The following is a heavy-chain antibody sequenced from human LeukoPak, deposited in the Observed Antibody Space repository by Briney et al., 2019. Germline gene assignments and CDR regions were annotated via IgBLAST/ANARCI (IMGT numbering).Heavy chain of an antibody. Sequence: SETLSLTCTVSGASISTSAYYWGWIRQPPGKGLDWIGNIYYSGSTYYNPSLKSRVTISVDSSKNQFSLRLSSVTTADTAVYYCAKSDGYGLIDYWGQGTLVTVSS. CDR3: AKSDGYGLIDY. J-gene: IGHJ4*02. D-gene: IGHD5-24*01. CDR2: IYYSGST. CDR1: GASISTSAYY. V-gene: IGHV4-39*01.